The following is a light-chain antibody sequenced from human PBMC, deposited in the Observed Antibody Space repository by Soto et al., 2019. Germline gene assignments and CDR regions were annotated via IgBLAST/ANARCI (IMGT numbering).Light chain of an antibody. Sequence: DIQMTQSPSSLSASVGDRVTITCRASQSISNYLNWYQQKLGEAPKLLIYAASSLQSGVPSRFSGSGSGTDFTLTISGLQPEDSASYFCQQGMSAPLTFGGGTKVEIK. V-gene: IGKV1-39*01. CDR1: QSISNY. CDR2: AAS. J-gene: IGKJ4*01. CDR3: QQGMSAPLT.